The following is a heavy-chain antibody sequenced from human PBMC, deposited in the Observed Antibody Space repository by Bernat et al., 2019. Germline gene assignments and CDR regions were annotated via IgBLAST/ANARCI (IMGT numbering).Heavy chain of an antibody. CDR1: GYTFTSYA. D-gene: IGHD2-2*01. V-gene: IGHV1-3*01. Sequence: QVQLVQSGAEVKKPGASVKVSCKASGYTFTSYAMLWVRQAPGQRLEWMGWINAGNGNTKYSQKFQGRVTITRDTSASTAYMELSSLRSEDTAVYYCASRYCSSTSCHYYYYMDVWGKGTTVTVSS. J-gene: IGHJ6*03. CDR3: ASRYCSSTSCHYYYYMDV. CDR2: INAGNGNT.